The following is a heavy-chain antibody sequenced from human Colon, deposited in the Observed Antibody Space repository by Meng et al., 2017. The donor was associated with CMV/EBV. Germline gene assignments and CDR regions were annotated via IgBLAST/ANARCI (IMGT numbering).Heavy chain of an antibody. CDR3: ARHLNWKDDVIDL. CDR1: GFTFSSYA. Sequence: GGSLRLSCAASGFTFSSYAMHWVRQAPGKGLEWVAVISYDGSNKYYADSVKGRFTISRDNAKNSVYLQMTSLRAEDTAIYYCARHLNWKDDVIDLWGQGTTVTVSS. V-gene: IGHV3-30-3*01. CDR2: ISYDGSNK. D-gene: IGHD1-1*01. J-gene: IGHJ5*02.